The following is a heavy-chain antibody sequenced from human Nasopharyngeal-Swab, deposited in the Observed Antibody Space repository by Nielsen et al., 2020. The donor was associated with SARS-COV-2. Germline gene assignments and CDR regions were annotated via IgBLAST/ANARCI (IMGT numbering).Heavy chain of an antibody. D-gene: IGHD1-14*01. CDR3: ARDNGIGAYFYYGMDI. CDR2: INRFGST. J-gene: IGHJ6*02. V-gene: IGHV4-34*01. Sequence: SETLSLTCAVYGGSVSNYYWSWIRQPPGEGLEWIGEINRFGSTNYNPSLKSRVSMSRDTSKNHFSLNLSSVTAADTAVYYCARDNGIGAYFYYGMDIWGQGTTVTVSS. CDR1: GGSVSNYY.